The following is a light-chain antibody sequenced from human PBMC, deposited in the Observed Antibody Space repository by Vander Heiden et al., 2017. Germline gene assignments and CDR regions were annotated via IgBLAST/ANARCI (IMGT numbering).Light chain of an antibody. Sequence: DIVMTQSPDSLAVSLGERATINCKSSQSVLYSSNNKNYLAWYQQKPGQPPKLLIYWASTRESGAPDRFSGSGSGTDFTLTISSLQAEDVAVYYCQQYYCTSITFGQGTRLEIK. CDR3: QQYYCTSIT. V-gene: IGKV4-1*01. CDR2: WAS. CDR1: QSVLYSSNNKNY. J-gene: IGKJ5*01.